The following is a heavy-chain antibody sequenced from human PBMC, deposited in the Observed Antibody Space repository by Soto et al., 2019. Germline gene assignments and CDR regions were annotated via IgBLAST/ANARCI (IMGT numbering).Heavy chain of an antibody. CDR3: ARSANTYYYGSGSDYLF. CDR1: GGSISSYY. Sequence: SETLSLTCTVSGGSISSYYWSWIRQPPGKGLEWIGYIYYSGSTNYNPSLKSRVTISVDTSKNQFSLKLSSVTAADTAVYYCARSANTYYYGSGSDYLFWGQGTLVTVSS. CDR2: IYYSGST. V-gene: IGHV4-59*01. D-gene: IGHD3-10*01. J-gene: IGHJ4*02.